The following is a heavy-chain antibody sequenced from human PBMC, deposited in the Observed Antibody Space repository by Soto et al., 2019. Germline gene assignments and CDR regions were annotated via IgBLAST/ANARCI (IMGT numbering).Heavy chain of an antibody. V-gene: IGHV1-8*01. CDR1: GYTFTRYD. J-gene: IGHJ4*02. CDR2: MKPNSGNT. Sequence: QVQLVQSGAEVKKPGASVKVSCKASGYTFTRYDINWVRQATGQGREWMGWMKPNSGNTGYAQNFQGRVNMTRNTSISTAYLELSSLRSEDTAVYYCAGGLKIYAKYYFDYWGQGTLVTVSS. CDR3: AGGLKIYAKYYFDY. D-gene: IGHD2-2*01.